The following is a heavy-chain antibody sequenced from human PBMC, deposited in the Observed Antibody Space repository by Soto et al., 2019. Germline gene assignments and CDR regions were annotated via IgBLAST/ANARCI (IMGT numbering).Heavy chain of an antibody. V-gene: IGHV1-69*01. CDR2: IIPIFGTA. CDR1: GGTFSSYA. D-gene: IGHD3-22*01. J-gene: IGHJ4*02. CDR3: ASQEVPPHSSGYYYGSDY. Sequence: QVQLVQSGAEVKKPGSSVKVSCKASGGTFSSYAISWVRQAPGQGLEWLGGIIPIFGTANYAQKFQGRVTITADESNRTAYRELSSLRSEDTAVYYCASQEVPPHSSGYYYGSDYWGQGTLVTVSS.